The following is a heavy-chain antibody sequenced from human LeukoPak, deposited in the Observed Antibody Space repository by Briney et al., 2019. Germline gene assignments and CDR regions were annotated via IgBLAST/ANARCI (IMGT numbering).Heavy chain of an antibody. V-gene: IGHV3-30*03. CDR2: ISYDGSNK. CDR3: ATHYDSSGYYQNYFDY. D-gene: IGHD3-22*01. CDR1: GFTFSSYG. Sequence: GGSLRLSCAASGFTFSSYGMHWVRQAPGKGLEWVAVISYDGSNKYYADSVKGRFTISRDNSKNTLYLQMNSLRAEDTAVYYCATHYDSSGYYQNYFDYWGQGTLVTVSS. J-gene: IGHJ4*02.